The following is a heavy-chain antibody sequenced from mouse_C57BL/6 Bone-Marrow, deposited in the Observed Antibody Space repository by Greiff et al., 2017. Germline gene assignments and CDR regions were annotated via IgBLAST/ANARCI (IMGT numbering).Heavy chain of an antibody. CDR1: GYTFTCYW. V-gene: IGHV1-74*01. D-gene: IGHD2-14*01. Sequence: VQLQQPGAELVKPGASVTVSCKASGYTFTCYWMHWVKQRPGQGLEWIGGIHPSDSVTPYNQPFKGQATLTVDKSYSTAYLQLSSLTSEDSAVEYCAIANYRNYVGYGGQGTTLTVSA. CDR2: IHPSDSVT. CDR3: AIANYRNYVGY. J-gene: IGHJ2*01.